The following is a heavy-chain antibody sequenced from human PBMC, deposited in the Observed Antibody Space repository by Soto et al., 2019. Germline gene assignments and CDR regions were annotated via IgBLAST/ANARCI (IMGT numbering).Heavy chain of an antibody. V-gene: IGHV3-30*18. Sequence: PGGSLRLSCAASGFTFSSYGMHWVRQAPGKGLEWVAAISHDGERTYYAASVKGRLTISRDNSKNTLYLQMNSLRAEDTTVYYCAKEYFSGGDYYYAMDVWGQGTTVTVSS. CDR2: ISHDGERT. CDR3: AKEYFSGGDYYYAMDV. CDR1: GFTFSSYG. J-gene: IGHJ6*02. D-gene: IGHD2-8*02.